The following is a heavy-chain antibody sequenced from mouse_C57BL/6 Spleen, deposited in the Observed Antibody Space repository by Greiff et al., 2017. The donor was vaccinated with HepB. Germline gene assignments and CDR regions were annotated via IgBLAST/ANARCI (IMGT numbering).Heavy chain of an antibody. Sequence: EVKLVESGGGLVKPGGSLKLSCAASGFTFSSYAMSWVRQTPEKRLEWVATISDGGSYTYYPDNVKGRFTISRDNAKNNLYLQMSHLKSEDTAMYYCARDDSFITTVVPFAYWGQGTLVTVSA. D-gene: IGHD1-1*01. V-gene: IGHV5-4*01. CDR1: GFTFSSYA. J-gene: IGHJ3*01. CDR2: ISDGGSYT. CDR3: ARDDSFITTVVPFAY.